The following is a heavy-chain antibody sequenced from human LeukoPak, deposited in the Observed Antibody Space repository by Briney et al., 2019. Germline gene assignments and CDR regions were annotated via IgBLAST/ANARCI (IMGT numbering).Heavy chain of an antibody. CDR3: ASHRGTYYQYYYGMDV. J-gene: IGHJ6*02. CDR1: GYTFTSYA. CDR2: INAGNGNT. V-gene: IGHV1-3*01. Sequence: ASVKVSCKASGYTFTSYAMHWVRQAPGQRLEWMGWINAGNGNTKYSQKFQGRVTITRDTSASTAYMELSSLRSEDTAVYYCASHRGTYYQYYYGMDVWGQGTTVTVSS. D-gene: IGHD1/OR15-1a*01.